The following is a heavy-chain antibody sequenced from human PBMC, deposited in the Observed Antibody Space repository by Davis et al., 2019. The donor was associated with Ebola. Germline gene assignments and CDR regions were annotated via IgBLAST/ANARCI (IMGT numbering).Heavy chain of an antibody. CDR2: INSDGSST. Sequence: GESLKISCAASGFTFSSYWMHWVRQAPGKGLVWVSRINSDGSSTSYADSVKGRFTISRDNSKNTLYLQMNSLRAEDTAVYYCATLGSSIAAEGGYWGQGTLVTVSS. J-gene: IGHJ4*02. CDR3: ATLGSSIAAEGGY. CDR1: GFTFSSYW. D-gene: IGHD6-6*01. V-gene: IGHV3-74*01.